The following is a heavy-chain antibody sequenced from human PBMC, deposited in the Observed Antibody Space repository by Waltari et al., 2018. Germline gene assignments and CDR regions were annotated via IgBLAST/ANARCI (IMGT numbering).Heavy chain of an antibody. CDR1: GFTFSSYS. CDR3: ARASGSYEAFDI. D-gene: IGHD1-26*01. Sequence: EVQLVESGGGLVKPGGSLRLSCAASGFTFSSYSMNWFRQAPGKGLAWVSSISSSSSYRYYADSVKGRFTISRDNAKNSLYLQMNSLRAEDTAVYYCARASGSYEAFDIWGQGTMVTVSS. V-gene: IGHV3-21*01. J-gene: IGHJ3*02. CDR2: ISSSSSYR.